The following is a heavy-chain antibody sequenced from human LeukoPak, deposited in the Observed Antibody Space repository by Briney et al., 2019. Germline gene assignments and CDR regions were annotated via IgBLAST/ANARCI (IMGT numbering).Heavy chain of an antibody. CDR3: AKDSSSSSYYYGLDV. V-gene: IGHV3-30*18. CDR1: GFSFSSYA. Sequence: GGSLRLSCAAAGFSFSSYAMHWVRQAPGTGLEWVTSISNDGSNERYADSVRGRFTISRDNPKNTVYLQMNSLRDEDTAVYYCAKDSSSSSYYYGLDVWGQGTTVTVSS. CDR2: ISNDGSNE. J-gene: IGHJ6*02. D-gene: IGHD6-6*01.